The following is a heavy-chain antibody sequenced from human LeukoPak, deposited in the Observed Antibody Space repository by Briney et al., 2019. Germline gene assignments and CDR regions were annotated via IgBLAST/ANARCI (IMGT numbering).Heavy chain of an antibody. CDR1: GGSISSSSYY. D-gene: IGHD6-13*01. Sequence: SETLSLTCTVSGGSISSSSYYWGWIRQPPGKGLEWIGSIYYSGSTYYNPSLKSRVTISVDTSKNQFSLKLSSVTAADTAVYYCAGRFIQQLVPFPFDYWGQGTLVTVSS. CDR3: AGRFIQQLVPFPFDY. V-gene: IGHV4-39*01. CDR2: IYYSGST. J-gene: IGHJ4*02.